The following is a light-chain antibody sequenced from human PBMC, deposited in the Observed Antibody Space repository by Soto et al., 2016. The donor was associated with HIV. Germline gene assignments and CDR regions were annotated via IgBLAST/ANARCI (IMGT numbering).Light chain of an antibody. V-gene: IGKV1-NL1*01. CDR1: QGISNS. CDR2: AAS. CDR3: QQYYSTPWT. Sequence: DIQMTQSPSTLSASVGDKVTITCRASQGISNSLAWYQQKPGKAPKLLLYAASRLESGVPSRFSGSGSGTDHTLTISSLQPEDFATYYCQQYYSTPWTFGQGTKVEIK. J-gene: IGKJ1*01.